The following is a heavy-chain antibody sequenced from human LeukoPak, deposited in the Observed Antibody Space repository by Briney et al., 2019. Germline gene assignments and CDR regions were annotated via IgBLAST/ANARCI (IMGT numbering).Heavy chain of an antibody. V-gene: IGHV4-39*01. CDR1: GGSISSSSYY. CDR2: IYYSGNT. J-gene: IGHJ4*02. CDR3: ASHREDIVVVPFDY. D-gene: IGHD2-2*01. Sequence: SETLSLTCTVSGGSISSSSYYWGWIRQPPGKGLEWIGSIYYSGNTYYNPSLKSRVTISVDKSKNQFSLRLTSVTAADTAVYYCASHREDIVVVPFDYWGQGTLVTVPS.